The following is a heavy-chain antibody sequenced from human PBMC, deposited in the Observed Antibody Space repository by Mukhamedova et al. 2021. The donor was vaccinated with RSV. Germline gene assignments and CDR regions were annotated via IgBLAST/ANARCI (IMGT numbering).Heavy chain of an antibody. Sequence: SSYAMHWVRQAPGKGLEWVAVISYDGSNKYYADSVKGRFTISRDNSKNTLYLQMNSLRAEDTAVYYCARSSSWYDFDYWGQGTLV. V-gene: IGHV3-30*01. D-gene: IGHD6-13*01. CDR2: ISYDGSNK. J-gene: IGHJ4*02. CDR3: ARSSSWYDFDY. CDR1: SSYA.